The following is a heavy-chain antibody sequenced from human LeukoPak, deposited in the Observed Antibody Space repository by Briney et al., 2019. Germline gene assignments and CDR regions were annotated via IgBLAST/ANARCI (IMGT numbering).Heavy chain of an antibody. V-gene: IGHV5-51*01. CDR1: GYRFTRYW. D-gene: IGHD4-23*01. CDR3: TRYNDRRLVRGFYYYMDV. CDR2: IQPGDSET. Sequence: GESLKISCKGSGYRFTRYWIGWVRQMPGKGLEWMAIIQPGDSETTYSPSFQGQVTISADKSTSTAYLQWSSLKASDTAMYYCTRYNDRRLVRGFYYYMDVWGKGTTVTVSS. J-gene: IGHJ6*03.